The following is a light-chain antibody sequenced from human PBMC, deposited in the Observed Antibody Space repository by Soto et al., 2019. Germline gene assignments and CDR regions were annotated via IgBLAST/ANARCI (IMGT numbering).Light chain of an antibody. J-gene: IGKJ4*01. V-gene: IGKV3-15*01. CDR2: GAS. CDR3: QQRSNWPLT. Sequence: EIVMTQSPATLSVSPGERATLFCRASQSVSSNLAWYQQKPGQAPRLLIYGASTRATGIPARFSGSGSGTEFTLAISSLQSEDFAVYYCQQRSNWPLTFGGGTKVEIK. CDR1: QSVSSN.